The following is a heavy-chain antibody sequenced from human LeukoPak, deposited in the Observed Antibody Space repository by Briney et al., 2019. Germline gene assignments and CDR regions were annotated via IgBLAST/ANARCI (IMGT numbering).Heavy chain of an antibody. CDR2: IIPIFGTA. CDR1: GGTFSSYA. J-gene: IGHJ6*03. Sequence: ASVKVSCKASGGTFSSYAISWVRQAPGQGLEWMGGIIPIFGTANYAQKFQGRVTITADKSTSTAYMELSSLRSEDTAVYYCARDGIAAADMNYYYYYMDVWGKGTTVTISS. D-gene: IGHD6-13*01. V-gene: IGHV1-69*06. CDR3: ARDGIAAADMNYYYYYMDV.